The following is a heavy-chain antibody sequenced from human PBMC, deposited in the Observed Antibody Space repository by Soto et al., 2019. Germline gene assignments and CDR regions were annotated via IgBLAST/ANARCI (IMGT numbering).Heavy chain of an antibody. Sequence: PGGSLRLSCPSSGFPFTRHAMTWVRQAPGKGPEWVSGLSDSGGSIYYADSVEGRFTISRDNSMNMLYLQMNTLRAADTAIYYCAKVSSSWYAGFFDLWGQGTLVTVSS. J-gene: IGHJ4*02. CDR1: GFPFTRHA. D-gene: IGHD6-13*01. V-gene: IGHV3-23*01. CDR2: LSDSGGSI. CDR3: AKVSSSWYAGFFDL.